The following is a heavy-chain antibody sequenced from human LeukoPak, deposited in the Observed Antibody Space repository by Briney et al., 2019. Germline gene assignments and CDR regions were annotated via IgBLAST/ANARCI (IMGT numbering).Heavy chain of an antibody. CDR3: TRGIDGYCSGSSCYSGY. J-gene: IGHJ4*02. Sequence: GGSLRLSCAVSVFTFSRYWMNWVRQAPGKGVEWVANIKQYAREKYYVDSVKGRFTISRDNAKNTLFLQMNSLRAEDTAVYYCTRGIDGYCSGSSCYSGYWGQGTLVTVSS. D-gene: IGHD2-2*03. CDR1: VFTFSRYW. CDR2: IKQYAREK. V-gene: IGHV3-7*01.